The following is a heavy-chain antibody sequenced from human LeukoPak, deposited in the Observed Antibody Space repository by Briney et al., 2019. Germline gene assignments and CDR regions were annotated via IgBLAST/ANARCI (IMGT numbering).Heavy chain of an antibody. V-gene: IGHV4-61*02. Sequence: KPSETLPLTCTVSGDSITNGSYYWSWIRQPAGKGLEWIGRLYIRGSTNYSPSLKSRVTISADRSKNQLSLSLRSVTAADTGVYFCARAATGNYHFDSWGQGTLVTVSS. D-gene: IGHD1-7*01. CDR1: GDSITNGSYY. J-gene: IGHJ4*02. CDR2: LYIRGST. CDR3: ARAATGNYHFDS.